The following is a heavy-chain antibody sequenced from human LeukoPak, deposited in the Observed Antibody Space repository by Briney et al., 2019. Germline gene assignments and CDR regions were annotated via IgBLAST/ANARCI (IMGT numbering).Heavy chain of an antibody. CDR1: GFTVSDNY. CDR3: AKGAAGGYYYYYMDV. D-gene: IGHD2-15*01. Sequence: GGSLRLSCTASGFTVSDNYMSWVRQAPGKGLEWVSVIYSGGNTFYVDSVKGRFTISRDDSKNTLYLQMNSLRAEDTAVYYCAKGAAGGYYYYYMDVWGKGTTVTVSS. V-gene: IGHV3-53*01. CDR2: IYSGGNT. J-gene: IGHJ6*03.